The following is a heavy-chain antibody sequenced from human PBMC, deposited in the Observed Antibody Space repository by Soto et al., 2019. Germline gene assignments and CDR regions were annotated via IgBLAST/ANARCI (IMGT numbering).Heavy chain of an antibody. V-gene: IGHV1-8*01. J-gene: IGHJ6*02. CDR2: MNPNSGNT. CDR1: GYTFTSYD. CDR3: ASRNTLSNYYYGMDV. Sequence: GASVKVSCKASGYTFTSYDINWVRQATGQGLEWMGWMNPNSGNTGYAQKFQGRVTMTRNTSISTAYTELSSLRSEDTAVYYCASRNTLSNYYYGMDVWGRGTTVTV. D-gene: IGHD3-16*02.